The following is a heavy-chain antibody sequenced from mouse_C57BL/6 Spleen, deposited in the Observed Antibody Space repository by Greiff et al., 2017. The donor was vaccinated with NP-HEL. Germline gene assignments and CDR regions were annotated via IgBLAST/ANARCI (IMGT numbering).Heavy chain of an antibody. J-gene: IGHJ1*03. V-gene: IGHV5-17*01. Sequence: EVKLVESGGGLVKPGGSLKLSCAASGFTFSDYGMHWVRQAPEKGLEWVAYISSGSSTIYYADTVKGRFTISRDNAKNTLFLQMTSLRSEDTAMYYCARPAGVYWYFDVWGTGTTVTVSS. D-gene: IGHD4-1*01. CDR2: ISSGSSTI. CDR3: ARPAGVYWYFDV. CDR1: GFTFSDYG.